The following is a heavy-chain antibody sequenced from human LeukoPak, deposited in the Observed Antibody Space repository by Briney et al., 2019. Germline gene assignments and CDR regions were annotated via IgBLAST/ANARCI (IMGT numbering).Heavy chain of an antibody. D-gene: IGHD4-17*01. V-gene: IGHV3-15*01. J-gene: IGHJ4*02. CDR1: GFTFSNAW. Sequence: GGSLRLSCAASGFTFSNAWMSWVRQAPGKGLEWVGRIKSKTDGGTTDYAAPVKGRFTISRDNSKNTVYLQMNSLRGEDTAVYHCAKGTGTATTYYFDYWGQGTLVTVSS. CDR3: AKGTGTATTYYFDY. CDR2: IKSKTDGGTT.